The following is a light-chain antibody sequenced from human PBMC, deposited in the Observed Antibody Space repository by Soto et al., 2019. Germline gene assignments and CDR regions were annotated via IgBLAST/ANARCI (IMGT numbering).Light chain of an antibody. CDR2: SNY. J-gene: IGLJ2*01. CDR3: ATWDDSLGGVV. Sequence: QSALTQPPSASGTPGQRVTISCSGSRSNIGINTVNWYQQLPGTAPKLLIYSNYQRPSGVPDRFSGSKSGTSASLAISGLQSEDETVYYCATWDDSLGGVVFGGGTKLTVL. CDR1: RSNIGINT. V-gene: IGLV1-44*01.